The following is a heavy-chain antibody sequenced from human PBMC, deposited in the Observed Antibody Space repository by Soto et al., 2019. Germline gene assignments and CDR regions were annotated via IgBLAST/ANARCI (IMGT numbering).Heavy chain of an antibody. J-gene: IGHJ6*02. V-gene: IGHV1-69*06. D-gene: IGHD3-10*01. CDR2: IIPIFGTA. CDR3: ARVSDSGGYYYYYGMDV. CDR1: GGTFSSYA. Sequence: SVKVSCKASGGTFSSYAISWVRQAPGQGLEWMGGIIPIFGTANYAQKFQGRVTITADKSTSTAYMELSSLRSEDTAVYYCARVSDSGGYYYYYGMDVWGQGTTVTAP.